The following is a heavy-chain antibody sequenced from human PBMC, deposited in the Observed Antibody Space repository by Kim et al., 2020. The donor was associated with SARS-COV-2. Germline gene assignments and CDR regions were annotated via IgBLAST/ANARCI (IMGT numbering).Heavy chain of an antibody. V-gene: IGHV3-49*04. J-gene: IGHJ6*02. D-gene: IGHD3-10*01. CDR1: GFTFGDYP. CDR2: ARSKASGGTT. Sequence: GGSLRLSCTASGFTFGDYPMSWVRQAPGKGLEWVGFARSKASGGTTEYAASVKGRFTISRDDSKSIAYLQMNRLKTEDTAVYYCSRDRPLRSYYGSGSGNPLPPGPYHYYGMDVWGQGTTVTVSS. CDR3: SRDRPLRSYYGSGSGNPLPPGPYHYYGMDV.